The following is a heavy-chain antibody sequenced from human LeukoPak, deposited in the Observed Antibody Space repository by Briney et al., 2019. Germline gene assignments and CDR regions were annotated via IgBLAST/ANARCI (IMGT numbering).Heavy chain of an antibody. J-gene: IGHJ4*02. Sequence: GGSLRLSCAASGFTFNTYSMTRVRQAPGKGLEWLSYISSSSDAIWYADSVKGRFTVSRDNAKNSLYLHMNSLRDEDTAVYYCARENWFKFDYWGQGSLVTVSS. CDR3: ARENWFKFDY. CDR2: ISSSSDAI. D-gene: IGHD3-10*01. V-gene: IGHV3-48*02. CDR1: GFTFNTYS.